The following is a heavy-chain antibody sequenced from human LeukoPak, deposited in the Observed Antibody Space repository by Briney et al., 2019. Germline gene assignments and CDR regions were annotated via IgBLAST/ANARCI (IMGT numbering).Heavy chain of an antibody. CDR2: IYYAGAT. D-gene: IGHD4-17*01. J-gene: IGHJ4*02. CDR1: GGSISSSNYY. Sequence: SETLSLTCTVSGGSISSSNYYWAWIRQPPGKGLEWIATIYYAGATQYNPSLKSRVTISVDTSKNQFSLKLSSVTAADTAVYYCARHYSSSDYGFGYWGQGTLVTVSS. CDR3: ARHYSSSDYGFGY. V-gene: IGHV4-39*01.